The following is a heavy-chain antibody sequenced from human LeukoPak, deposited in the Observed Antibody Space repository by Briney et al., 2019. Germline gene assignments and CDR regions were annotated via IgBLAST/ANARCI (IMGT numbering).Heavy chain of an antibody. CDR2: IYYRGTT. J-gene: IGHJ4*02. V-gene: IGHV4-59*01. D-gene: IGHD2-15*01. Sequence: SETLSLTCTVSGGSISSYYWSWIRQPPGKGLEWVGQIYYRGTTNYNPSLKSRVTISVDASKNQFSLKLSSVTAADTAVYYCARYYCPAGICYHFDYWGQGTLVTVSS. CDR3: ARYYCPAGICYHFDY. CDR1: GGSISSYY.